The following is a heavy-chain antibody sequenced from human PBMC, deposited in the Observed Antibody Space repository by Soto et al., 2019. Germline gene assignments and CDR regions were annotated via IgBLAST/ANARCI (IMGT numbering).Heavy chain of an antibody. Sequence: QVQLQESGPGLVKPSQTLSLTCTVSGGSISSGGYSWSWIRQHPGKCLEWIGYIYYSGSTYYNPSLKSRVTISVDTSKNQFSLKLSYVTAADTAVDYCARVWRAATVTVPYYWGQGNLGTVSS. V-gene: IGHV4-31*03. CDR2: IYYSGST. J-gene: IGHJ4*02. CDR3: ARVWRAATVTVPYY. CDR1: GGSISSGGYS. D-gene: IGHD4-17*01.